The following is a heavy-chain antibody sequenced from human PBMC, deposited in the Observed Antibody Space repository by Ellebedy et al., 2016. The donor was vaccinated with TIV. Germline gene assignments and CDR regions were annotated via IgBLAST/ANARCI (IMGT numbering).Heavy chain of an antibody. CDR3: AREGSGSYYRSARYYFDY. D-gene: IGHD1-26*01. Sequence: GGSLRLSCAASGFTFTSYALSWVRQAPGKGLVWVSRINSDGSSTSYADSVKGRFTISRDNAKNSLYLQMNSLRDEDTAVYYCAREGSGSYYRSARYYFDYWGQGTLVTVSS. CDR1: GFTFTSYA. J-gene: IGHJ4*02. CDR2: INSDGSST. V-gene: IGHV3-74*01.